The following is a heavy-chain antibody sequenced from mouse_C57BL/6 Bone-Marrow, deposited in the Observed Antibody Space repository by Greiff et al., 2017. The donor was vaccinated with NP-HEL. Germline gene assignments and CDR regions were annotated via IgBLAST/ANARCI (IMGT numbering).Heavy chain of an antibody. V-gene: IGHV3-6*01. CDR2: ISYDGSN. CDR1: GYSFTSGYF. J-gene: IGHJ4*01. CDR3: ARYEDYDLYWAMDD. D-gene: IGHD2-4*01. Sequence: QSGPGLVKPSQSLSLTCSVTGYSFTSGYFWYWIRQFPGNKLEWVGIISYDGSNNYNPSLKNRISITRDTSKNQFFLKLNPVTTEATATYDSARYEDYDLYWAMDDWGQGTSVTVSS.